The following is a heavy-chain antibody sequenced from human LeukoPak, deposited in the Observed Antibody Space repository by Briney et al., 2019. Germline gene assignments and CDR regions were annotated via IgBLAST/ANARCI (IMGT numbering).Heavy chain of an antibody. CDR2: FDPEDGET. D-gene: IGHD3-9*01. Sequence: ASVKVSCKVSGYTLTELSMHWVRQAPGKGLEWMGGFDPEDGETIYAQKFQGRVTMTEDTSTDTAYMELSSLRSEDTAVYYCATDRSRYYDILTGYDYYGVDVWGQGTTVTVSS. V-gene: IGHV1-24*01. CDR1: GYTLTELS. CDR3: ATDRSRYYDILTGYDYYGVDV. J-gene: IGHJ6*02.